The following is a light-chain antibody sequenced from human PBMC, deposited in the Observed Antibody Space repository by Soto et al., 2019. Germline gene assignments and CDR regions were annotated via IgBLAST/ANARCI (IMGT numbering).Light chain of an antibody. CDR2: TAS. J-gene: IGKJ4*01. CDR1: QSIRSY. V-gene: IGKV1-39*01. CDR3: QQSYTNPLVT. Sequence: DIQMTQSPSSLSASVGDRVTITCRASQSIRSYLNWYQQKPGKAPKLLIYTASSLQSGVPSRFSGSGSGTDFTLTISSLQPEDFATYYCQQSYTNPLVTFGGGTKVEIK.